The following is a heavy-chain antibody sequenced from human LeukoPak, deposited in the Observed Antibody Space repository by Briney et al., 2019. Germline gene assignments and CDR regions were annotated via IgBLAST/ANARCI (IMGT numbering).Heavy chain of an antibody. CDR3: ARDAEDYVWGSYRHGSFDY. CDR2: ISAYNGNT. V-gene: IGHV1-18*01. Sequence: ASVKVSCKASGYTFTSYGISWVRQAPGQGLEWMGWISAYNGNTNYAQKLQGRVTMTTDTSTSTAYMELRSLRSDDTAVYYCARDAEDYVWGSYRHGSFDYWGQGTLVTVSS. D-gene: IGHD3-16*02. J-gene: IGHJ4*02. CDR1: GYTFTSYG.